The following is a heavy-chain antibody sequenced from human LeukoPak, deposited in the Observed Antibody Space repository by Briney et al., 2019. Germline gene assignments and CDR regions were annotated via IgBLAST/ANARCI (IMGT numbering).Heavy chain of an antibody. Sequence: GGSLRLYCVASRFTFSNYWMSWVRQAPGKGLEWVANINQDGSKKVYADSMKGRFTISRDNAKESLYLQLNSLRADDTAVYYCAKWGPHCVGDYCPALDSWGQGTLVTVSS. J-gene: IGHJ4*02. CDR3: AKWGPHCVGDYCPALDS. V-gene: IGHV3-7*01. CDR1: RFTFSNYW. D-gene: IGHD2-21*02. CDR2: INQDGSKK.